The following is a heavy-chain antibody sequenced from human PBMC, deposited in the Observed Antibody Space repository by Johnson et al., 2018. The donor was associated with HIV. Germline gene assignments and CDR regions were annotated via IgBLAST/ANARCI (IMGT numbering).Heavy chain of an antibody. Sequence: QVQLVESGGGLVKPGGSLRLSCAASGVTFSDYYMSWIRQAPGKGLEWVSAISGSGNSTYYADSVKGRFTISRDNSKNTLYLQMNSLRAEDTAVYYCARDKGIAARPDAFDIWGQGTMVTVSS. J-gene: IGHJ3*02. CDR2: ISGSGNST. D-gene: IGHD6-6*01. CDR3: ARDKGIAARPDAFDI. V-gene: IGHV3-11*04. CDR1: GVTFSDYY.